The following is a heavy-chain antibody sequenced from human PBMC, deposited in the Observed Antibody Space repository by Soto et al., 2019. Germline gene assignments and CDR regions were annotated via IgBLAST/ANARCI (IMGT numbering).Heavy chain of an antibody. Sequence: PSETLSLTCTVSGGSISSYYWSWIRQPPGKGLEWIGYIYYTGSTNYNPSLKSRVTISVDTSKNQFSLQLSSVTVADSAVYYCARGSSTYYYDSSGYTDWYFVLWGRDTLVTVSS. D-gene: IGHD3-22*01. V-gene: IGHV4-59*01. CDR2: IYYTGST. J-gene: IGHJ2*01. CDR1: GGSISSYY. CDR3: ARGSSTYYYDSSGYTDWYFVL.